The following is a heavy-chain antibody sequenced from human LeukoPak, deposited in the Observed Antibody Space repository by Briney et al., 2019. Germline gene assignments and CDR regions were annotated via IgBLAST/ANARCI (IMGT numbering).Heavy chain of an antibody. Sequence: ASVKVSCKASGGTFSSYAISWVRQAPGKGLEWMGGIIPIFGTANYAQKFQGRVTITTDESTCTAYMELSSLRSEDTAVYYCARTRNVLRFLESSPPQAPGYYYYYMDVWGKGTTVTVSS. J-gene: IGHJ6*03. V-gene: IGHV1-69*05. CDR2: IIPIFGTA. CDR3: ARTRNVLRFLESSPPQAPGYYYYYMDV. CDR1: GGTFSSYA. D-gene: IGHD3-3*01.